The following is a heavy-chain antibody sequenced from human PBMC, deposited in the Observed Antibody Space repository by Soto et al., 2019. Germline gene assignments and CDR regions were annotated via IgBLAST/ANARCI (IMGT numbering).Heavy chain of an antibody. CDR2: IIPIFGTA. CDR1: GGTSSSYA. D-gene: IGHD3-16*02. Sequence: GASVKVSCKASGGTSSSYAISWVRQAPGQGXEWMGGIIPIFGTANYAQKFQGRVTITADESTSTAYMELGSLRSEDTAVYYCARDYYDYVWGSYRSKYYFDYWGQGTLVTVSS. J-gene: IGHJ4*02. V-gene: IGHV1-69*13. CDR3: ARDYYDYVWGSYRSKYYFDY.